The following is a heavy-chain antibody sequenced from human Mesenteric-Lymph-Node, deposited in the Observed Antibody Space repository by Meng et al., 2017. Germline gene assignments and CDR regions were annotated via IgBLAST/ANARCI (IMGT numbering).Heavy chain of an antibody. D-gene: IGHD6-19*01. V-gene: IGHV1-2*02. Sequence: ASVKVSCKASGYTFTDYWMHWVRQAPGQGLEWMGWINPNNGDTIYAQKFQGRVTMTRDTSISTAYMELRSLTSDDTAIYYCARCGRGWSSAHYWGQGTLVTVSS. J-gene: IGHJ4*02. CDR2: INPNNGDT. CDR1: GYTFTDYW. CDR3: ARCGRGWSSAHY.